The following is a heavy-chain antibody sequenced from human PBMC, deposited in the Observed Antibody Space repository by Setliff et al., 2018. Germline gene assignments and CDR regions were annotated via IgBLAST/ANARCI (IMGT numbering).Heavy chain of an antibody. J-gene: IGHJ5*02. D-gene: IGHD3-3*01. CDR2: ISSSSSTI. V-gene: IGHV3-48*01. CDR3: ARDKLRFLENWFDP. CDR1: GFTFSSYS. Sequence: GGSLRLSCAASGFTFSSYSMNWVRQAPGKGLEWVSYISSSSSTIYYADSVKGRFTISRDNAKNSLYLQMNSLRAEDTAVYYCARDKLRFLENWFDPWGQGTLVTVSS.